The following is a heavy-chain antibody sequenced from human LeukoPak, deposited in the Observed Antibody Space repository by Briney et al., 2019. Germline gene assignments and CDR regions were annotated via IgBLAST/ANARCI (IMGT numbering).Heavy chain of an antibody. J-gene: IGHJ4*02. CDR2: TYYRSKWNN. CDR1: GDSVSSNSVA. Sequence: SQTLSLTCAISGDSVSSNSVAWNWIRQSPSRGLEWLGRTYYRSKWNNEYAESVRSRITINPDTSENQFSLQLDSVTPEDTAVYYCARERYYFDYWGQGTLVTVSS. CDR3: ARERYYFDY. V-gene: IGHV6-1*01.